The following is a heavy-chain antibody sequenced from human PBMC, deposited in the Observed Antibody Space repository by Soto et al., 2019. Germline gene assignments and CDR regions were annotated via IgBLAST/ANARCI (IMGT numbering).Heavy chain of an antibody. CDR2: IIPILGIA. V-gene: IGHV1-69*02. CDR3: AGEGYYDFCSGQPKD. D-gene: IGHD3-3*01. J-gene: IGHJ4*02. CDR1: GGTFSSYT. Sequence: QVQLVQSGAEVKKPGSSVKVSCKASGGTFSSYTISWVRQAPGQGLEWMGRIIPILGIANYAQKFQGRVRITAHKSTSTAYMERSSLGSEDTAAYYCAGEGYYDFCSGQPKDWGQGTLVTVSS.